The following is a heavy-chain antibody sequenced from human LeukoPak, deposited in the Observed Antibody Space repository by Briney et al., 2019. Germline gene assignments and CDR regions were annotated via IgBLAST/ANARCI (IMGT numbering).Heavy chain of an antibody. CDR1: GGSISSSSYY. CDR2: IYYSGST. V-gene: IGHV4-39*07. CDR3: ARAQPYYDSSGYYYVGNWFDP. D-gene: IGHD3-22*01. Sequence: PPETLSLTCTVSGGSISSSSYYWGWIRQPPGKGPEWIGSIYYSGSTYYNPSLKSRVTISVDTSKNQFSLKLSSVTAADTAVYYCARAQPYYDSSGYYYVGNWFDPWGQGTLVTVSS. J-gene: IGHJ5*02.